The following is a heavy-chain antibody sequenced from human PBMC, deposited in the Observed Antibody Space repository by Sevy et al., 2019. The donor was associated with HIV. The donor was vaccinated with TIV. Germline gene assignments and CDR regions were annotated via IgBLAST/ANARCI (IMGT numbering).Heavy chain of an antibody. V-gene: IGHV3-7*01. CDR1: GFIFNKYG. CDR2: IKQDMSEK. CDR3: ARAQQVTMLVVIGGLYFDF. Sequence: GGSLRLSCVASGFIFNKYGMHWVRRAPGKGLEWVANIKQDMSEKYYADSVNGRFTISRDNARHSLYLQMESLRAEDTAVYYCARAQQVTMLVVIGGLYFDFWGQGTLVTVSS. J-gene: IGHJ4*02. D-gene: IGHD3-22*01.